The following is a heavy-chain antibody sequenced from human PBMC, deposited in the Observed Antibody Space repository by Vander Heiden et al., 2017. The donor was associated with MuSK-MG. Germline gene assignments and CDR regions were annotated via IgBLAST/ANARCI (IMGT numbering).Heavy chain of an antibody. CDR2: ISSSSSYT. CDR3: ASSTSFYYQFYMDV. J-gene: IGHJ6*03. CDR1: GFTFSSYS. D-gene: IGHD2-2*01. Sequence: EVQLVESGGGLVKPGGSLRPSCADSGFTFSSYSLHWVRQAPGKGLEWVSSISSSSSYTYYADSVKGRFTISRDNAKNSLYLQMNSMRAEDTAVYYCASSTSFYYQFYMDVWGKGPTVAVSS. V-gene: IGHV3-21*01.